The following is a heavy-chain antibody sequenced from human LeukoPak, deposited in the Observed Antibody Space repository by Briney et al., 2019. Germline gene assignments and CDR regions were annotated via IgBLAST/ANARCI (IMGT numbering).Heavy chain of an antibody. V-gene: IGHV3-23*01. D-gene: IGHD1-26*01. CDR1: GFTFSTNA. CDR3: AKDVGKWESLHFFDY. CDR2: ISGSGAST. J-gene: IGHJ4*02. Sequence: HPGGSLRLPCLTSGFTFSTNAMSWVRQAPGKGLEWISGISGSGASTYYADSVTGRFTISRDNSRNTLYLQMNSLRGDDTAVYYCAKDVGKWESLHFFDYWGQGTLVTVSS.